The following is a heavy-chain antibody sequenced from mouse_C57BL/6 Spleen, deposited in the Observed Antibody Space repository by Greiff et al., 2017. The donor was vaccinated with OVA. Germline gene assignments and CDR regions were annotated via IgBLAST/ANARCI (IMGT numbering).Heavy chain of an antibody. J-gene: IGHJ4*01. CDR3: AKKAGDYDDYAMDY. Sequence: QVQLKEPGPGLVQPSQSLSITCTVSGFSLTSYGVHWVRQSPGKGLEWLGVIWRGGSTDYNAAFMSRLSITKDNSKSQVFFKMNSLQADDTAIYYGAKKAGDYDDYAMDYWGQGTSVTVSS. V-gene: IGHV2-5*01. D-gene: IGHD2-4*01. CDR1: GFSLTSYG. CDR2: IWRGGST.